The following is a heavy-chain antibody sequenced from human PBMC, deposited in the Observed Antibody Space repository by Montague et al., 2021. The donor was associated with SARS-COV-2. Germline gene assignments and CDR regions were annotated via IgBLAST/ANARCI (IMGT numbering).Heavy chain of an antibody. CDR1: SGSINSGGSY. J-gene: IGHJ6*02. D-gene: IGHD2-15*01. V-gene: IGHV4-31*03. CDR2: IYYSGST. CDR3: ARSVRGYCNDDSCLARYYYGRDV. Sequence: TLSLTCSVSSGSINSGGSYWSWIRQPPGKGLEWIGYIYYSGSTYYNPSLESRLTISVDTSKNQFSLNLRSVTAADTAVYYCARSVRGYCNDDSCLARYYYGRDVWGQGTTVTVSS.